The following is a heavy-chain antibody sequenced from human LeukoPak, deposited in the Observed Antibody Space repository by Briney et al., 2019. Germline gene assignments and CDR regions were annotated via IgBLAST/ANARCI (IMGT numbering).Heavy chain of an antibody. Sequence: GGSLRLSCAASKFTFSSYTMNWVRQAPGKGLEWVSSISSSSSRIYYGDSVKGRFTISRDNAKNALFLQMDSLRVEDTAVYYCAAGTAADYWGQGTRVTVSS. CDR1: KFTFSSYT. J-gene: IGHJ4*02. CDR2: ISSSSSRI. D-gene: IGHD6-13*01. CDR3: AAGTAADY. V-gene: IGHV3-21*04.